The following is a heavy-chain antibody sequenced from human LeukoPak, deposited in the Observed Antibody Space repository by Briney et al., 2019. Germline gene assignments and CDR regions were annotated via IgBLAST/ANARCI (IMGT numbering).Heavy chain of an antibody. J-gene: IGHJ3*02. CDR3: AKDHMQDPYYYDSSGLGELDAFDI. CDR1: GFTFSTYW. CDR2: ISSSSSYI. D-gene: IGHD3-22*01. Sequence: GGSLRLSCAVSGFTFSTYWMNWVRQAPGKGLEWVSSISSSSSYIYYADSVKGRFTISRDNSKNTLYLQMNSLRAEDTAVYYCAKDHMQDPYYYDSSGLGELDAFDIWGQGTMVTVSS. V-gene: IGHV3-21*04.